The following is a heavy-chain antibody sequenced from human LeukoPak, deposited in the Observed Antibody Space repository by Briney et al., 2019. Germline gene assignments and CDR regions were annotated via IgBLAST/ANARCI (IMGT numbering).Heavy chain of an antibody. CDR1: GFTFTTYS. D-gene: IGHD5-24*01. J-gene: IGHJ3*02. V-gene: IGHV3-21*01. CDR3: ARQRNGYNKLKDAFDI. Sequence: GRSLRLSCAASGFTFTTYSMSWLRQAPGKGLEWVSSIGSKNSNISYAESLKGRFSISRDNANNSLLLEVHSLRAEDTAVYYCARQRNGYNKLKDAFDIWGQGTMVTVSS. CDR2: IGSKNSNI.